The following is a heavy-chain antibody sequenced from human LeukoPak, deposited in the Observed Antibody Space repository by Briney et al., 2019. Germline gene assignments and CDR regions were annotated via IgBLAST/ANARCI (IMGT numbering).Heavy chain of an antibody. J-gene: IGHJ3*02. CDR3: AKDLVLLWFGEIHAFDI. D-gene: IGHD3-10*01. V-gene: IGHV3-53*01. CDR1: GFTVRSNY. Sequence: HPGGSLRLSCAASGFTVRSNYMSWVRQAPGKGLEWASDIYSGGSTHYADSVKGRFTISRDNAKNSLYLQMNSLRVEDTAVYYCAKDLVLLWFGEIHAFDIWGQGTMVTVSS. CDR2: IYSGGST.